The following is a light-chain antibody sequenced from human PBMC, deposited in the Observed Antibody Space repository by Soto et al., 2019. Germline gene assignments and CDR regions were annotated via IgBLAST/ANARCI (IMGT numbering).Light chain of an antibody. V-gene: IGLV2-14*01. Sequence: QSALTEPASVCVSTGQSITISCTGTSSDVGGYNYVSWFQHHPGKAPKLIIYEVSYRPSGVSNRFSGSKSGDTASLTISGLQAEDEADYYCSSFTNTITRYAFGTGTKVTVL. J-gene: IGLJ1*01. CDR2: EVS. CDR3: SSFTNTITRYA. CDR1: SSDVGGYNY.